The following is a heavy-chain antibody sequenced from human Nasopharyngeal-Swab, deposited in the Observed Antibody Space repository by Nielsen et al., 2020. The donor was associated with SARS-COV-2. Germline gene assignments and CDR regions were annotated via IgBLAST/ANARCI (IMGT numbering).Heavy chain of an antibody. Sequence: SETLSLTCTVSGDSISSGSYYWGWIRQPPGEGLEWIGSIKYSGSTDFNPSLKSLVTISVDTSKNRFSLNLSSVPAADTVVYYCAKHYYDSSGYYYWFDPWGQGNLVTVSS. J-gene: IGHJ5*02. CDR3: AKHYYDSSGYYYWFDP. CDR1: GDSISSGSYY. D-gene: IGHD3-22*01. V-gene: IGHV4-39*01. CDR2: IKYSGST.